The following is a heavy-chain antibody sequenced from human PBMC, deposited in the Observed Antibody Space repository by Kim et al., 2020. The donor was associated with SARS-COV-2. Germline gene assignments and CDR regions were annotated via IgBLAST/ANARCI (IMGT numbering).Heavy chain of an antibody. J-gene: IGHJ4*02. CDR2: ISYDGSNK. D-gene: IGHD4-17*01. CDR3: ARDQGPRGDLPFDY. V-gene: IGHV3-30*04. Sequence: GGSLRLSCAASGFTFSSYAMHWVRQAPGKGLEWVAVISYDGSNKYYADSVKGRFTISRDNSKNTLYLQMNSLRAEDTAVYYCARDQGPRGDLPFDYWGQGTLVTVSS. CDR1: GFTFSSYA.